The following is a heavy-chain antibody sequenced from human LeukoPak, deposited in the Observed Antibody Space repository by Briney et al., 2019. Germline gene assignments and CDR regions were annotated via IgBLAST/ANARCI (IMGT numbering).Heavy chain of an antibody. Sequence: HPGGSLRLSCAASGFTFSRYWMHWVRQAPGKGLVWVSRIGDDGSTTAYPASVKGRFTISRDNAKNTLYLQMNSLRAEDTAVYYCARASGGNWFDPWGQGNLVTVSS. CDR2: IGDDGSTT. CDR3: ARASGGNWFDP. CDR1: GFTFSRYW. D-gene: IGHD3-16*01. V-gene: IGHV3-74*01. J-gene: IGHJ5*02.